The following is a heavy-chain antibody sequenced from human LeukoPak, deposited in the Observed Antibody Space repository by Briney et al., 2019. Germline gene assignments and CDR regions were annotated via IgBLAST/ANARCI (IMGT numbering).Heavy chain of an antibody. CDR2: ISWNSGSI. D-gene: IGHD3-10*01. V-gene: IGHV3-9*03. J-gene: IGHJ3*02. Sequence: GGSLRLSCAASGFTFSNYAMHWVRQAPGKGLEWVSGISWNSGSIGYADSVKGRFTISRDNAKNSLYLQMNSLRAEDMALYYCAKDRRAWFGDAFDIWGQGTMVTVSS. CDR3: AKDRRAWFGDAFDI. CDR1: GFTFSNYA.